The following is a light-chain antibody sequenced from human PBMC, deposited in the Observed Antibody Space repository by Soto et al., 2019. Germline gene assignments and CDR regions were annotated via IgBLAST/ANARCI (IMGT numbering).Light chain of an antibody. V-gene: IGLV2-14*01. CDR1: TTDVGTYNY. CDR3: SSYTNTGTPVL. J-gene: IGLJ2*01. CDR2: EVN. Sequence: QSALTQPASVSGSPGQSITISCTGSTTDVGTYNYVSWYQHHPGKAPKLMIYEVNNRPSGISNRFSGSKSGNTASLTVSGLQAEDEADYYCSSYTNTGTPVLFGGGTKLTVL.